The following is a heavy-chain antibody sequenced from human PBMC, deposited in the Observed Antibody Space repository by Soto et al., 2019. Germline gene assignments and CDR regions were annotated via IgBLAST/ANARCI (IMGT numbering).Heavy chain of an antibody. J-gene: IGHJ3*02. V-gene: IGHV1-69*02. Sequence: QVQLVQSGAEVKKPGSSVKVSCKASGGTFSSYTISWVRQAPGQGLEWMGRIIPILGIANYAQKFQGRVTITADKSTSTAYMGLSSLRSEDTAVYYCARGRGVGYCSGGSCYPDAFDIWGQGTMVTVSS. CDR2: IIPILGIA. D-gene: IGHD2-15*01. CDR3: ARGRGVGYCSGGSCYPDAFDI. CDR1: GGTFSSYT.